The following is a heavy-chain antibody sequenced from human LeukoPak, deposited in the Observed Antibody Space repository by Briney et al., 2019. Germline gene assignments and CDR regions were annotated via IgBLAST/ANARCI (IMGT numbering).Heavy chain of an antibody. J-gene: IGHJ4*02. CDR1: GFTFSSYA. Sequence: GGSLRLSCAASGFTFSSYAMSWVRQAPGKGLEWVAFIRYDGSNKYYADSVKGRFTISRDNSKNTLYLQMNSLRAEDTAVYYCAKETMLWFGLNYWGQGTLVTVSS. D-gene: IGHD3-10*01. V-gene: IGHV3-30*02. CDR2: IRYDGSNK. CDR3: AKETMLWFGLNY.